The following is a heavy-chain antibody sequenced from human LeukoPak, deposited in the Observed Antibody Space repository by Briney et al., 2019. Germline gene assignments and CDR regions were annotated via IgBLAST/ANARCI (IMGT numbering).Heavy chain of an antibody. J-gene: IGHJ6*03. CDR1: GGTFSSYA. Sequence: SVKVSCKASGGTFSSYAISWVRQAPGQGLEWMGGIIPIFGTANYAQKFQGRVTITTDESTSTAYMELSSLRSEDTAVYYCASSLSSRGQLVYYYYVDVWGKGTTVTVSS. CDR3: ASSLSSRGQLVYYYYVDV. D-gene: IGHD6-6*01. V-gene: IGHV1-69*05. CDR2: IIPIFGTA.